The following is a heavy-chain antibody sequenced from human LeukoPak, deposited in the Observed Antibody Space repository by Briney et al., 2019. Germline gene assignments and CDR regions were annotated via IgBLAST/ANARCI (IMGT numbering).Heavy chain of an antibody. CDR3: ARVPYYDSSGYYGGYAFDI. J-gene: IGHJ3*02. Sequence: SETLSLTCTDPDGSISSYYWSWIRQPPGEGLGWIGHIYYSGSTHYNPSLKSRVTLSVDTSKNQFSLKLSSVTAADTAVYYCARVPYYDSSGYYGGYAFDIWGQGTMVTVSS. CDR1: DGSISSYY. CDR2: IYYSGST. D-gene: IGHD3-22*01. V-gene: IGHV4-59*01.